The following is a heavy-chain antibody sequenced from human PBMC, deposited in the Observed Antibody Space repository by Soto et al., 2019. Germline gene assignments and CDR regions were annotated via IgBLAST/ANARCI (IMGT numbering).Heavy chain of an antibody. CDR3: TLSNDLDY. CDR1: GFTFSGSA. J-gene: IGHJ4*02. D-gene: IGHD1-1*01. CDR2: IRSKANSYAT. Sequence: EVQLVESGGGLVQPGGSLKLSCAASGFTFSGSAMHWVHQASGKGLEWVGRIRSKANSYATAYAASVKGRFTISRDDSKNTAYLQMNSLKTEDTAVYYCTLSNDLDYWGQGTLVTVSS. V-gene: IGHV3-73*02.